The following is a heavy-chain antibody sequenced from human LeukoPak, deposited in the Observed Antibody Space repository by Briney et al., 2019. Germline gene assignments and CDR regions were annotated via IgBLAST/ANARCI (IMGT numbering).Heavy chain of an antibody. CDR3: ARRRYYDSSGYLE. CDR1: GDSVSRSDSY. V-gene: IGHV4-39*01. J-gene: IGHJ1*01. D-gene: IGHD3-22*01. CDR2: IYYSGIT. Sequence: PSETLSLTCTIFGDSVSRSDSYWDWIRQPPGKGLEWIGTIYYSGITYYSPSLKSRVTLSVDKSNYQFSLTLSTVTAASTALYFCARRRYYDSSGYLEWGQGTLVTVSS.